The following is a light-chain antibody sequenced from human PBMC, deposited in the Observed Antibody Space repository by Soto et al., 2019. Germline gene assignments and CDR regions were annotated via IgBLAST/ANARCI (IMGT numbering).Light chain of an antibody. Sequence: EIVLTQSPGTLSLSPGERATLSCRASQSVSSTSLAWYQQKPGRAPRLLMYAASTRATGIPDRFSGSGSGTDFTLTISRLEPEDFAVYYCQQYGSSPFTFGQGTRWRL. CDR1: QSVSSTS. CDR2: AAS. J-gene: IGKJ5*01. CDR3: QQYGSSPFT. V-gene: IGKV3-20*01.